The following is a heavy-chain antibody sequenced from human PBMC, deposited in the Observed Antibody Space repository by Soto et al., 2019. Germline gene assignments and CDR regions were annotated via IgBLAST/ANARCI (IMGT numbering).Heavy chain of an antibody. V-gene: IGHV3-33*01. J-gene: IGHJ6*02. D-gene: IGHD3-3*01. CDR3: ARDASYYSLWSGYYPSRNGMDV. CDR2: IWYDGSKK. CDR1: GFTFSSFG. Sequence: PGGSLRLSCAASGFTFSSFGMHWVRQAPGKGLEWVSLIWYDGSKKSYGDSVKGRFTISRDNSRNTVYLQMNSLRANDTAVYYCARDASYYSLWSGYYPSRNGMDVWGQGTTVTVSS.